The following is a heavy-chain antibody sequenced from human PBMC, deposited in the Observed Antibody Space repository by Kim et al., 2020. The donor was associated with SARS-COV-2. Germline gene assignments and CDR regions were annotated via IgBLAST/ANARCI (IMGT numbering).Heavy chain of an antibody. V-gene: IGHV1-8*01. D-gene: IGHD2-2*01. CDR3: ARGWVYGMPRDY. CDR2: MNPNSGNT. CDR1: GYTFTSYD. J-gene: IGHJ4*02. Sequence: ASVKVSCKASGYTFTSYDINWVRQATGQGLEWMGWMNPNSGNTGYAQKFQGRVTMTRNTSISTAYMELSSLRSEDTAVYYCARGWVYGMPRDYWGQGTLVTVSS.